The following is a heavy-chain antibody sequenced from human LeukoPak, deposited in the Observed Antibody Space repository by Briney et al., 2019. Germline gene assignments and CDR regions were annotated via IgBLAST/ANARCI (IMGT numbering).Heavy chain of an antibody. CDR1: GFTFSSYG. D-gene: IGHD6-19*01. CDR3: ARDGYSSGWYGFVDY. V-gene: IGHV3-33*01. CDR2: IWYDGSNK. Sequence: GGSLRLSCAASGFTFSSYGMHWVRQAPGKGLEWVAVIWYDGSNKYYADSVKGRSTISRDNSKNTLYLQMNSLRAEDTAVYYCARDGYSSGWYGFVDYWGQGTLVTVSS. J-gene: IGHJ4*02.